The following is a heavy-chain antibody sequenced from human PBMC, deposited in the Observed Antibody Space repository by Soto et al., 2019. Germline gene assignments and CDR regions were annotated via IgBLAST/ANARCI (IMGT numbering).Heavy chain of an antibody. V-gene: IGHV4-34*01. CDR3: ARGEPAIFGVVIRYPYYYMDV. CDR2: INHSGST. D-gene: IGHD3-3*01. Sequence: SETLSLTCAVYGGSFSGYYWSWIRQPPGKGLEWIGEINHSGSTNYNPSLKSRVTISVDTSKNQFSLKLSSVTATDTAVYYCARGEPAIFGVVIRYPYYYMDVWGKGTTVTVSS. J-gene: IGHJ6*03. CDR1: GGSFSGYY.